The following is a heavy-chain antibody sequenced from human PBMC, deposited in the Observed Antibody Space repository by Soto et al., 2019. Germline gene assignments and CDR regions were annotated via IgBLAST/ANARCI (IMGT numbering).Heavy chain of an antibody. Sequence: EVQLVESGGGLVKPGGSLRLSCAASGFTFSSYSMNWVRQAPGKGLEWVSSISSSSSYIYYGDSVKGGFTISRNNGKNALYMQMISLRPENTAVDDLARDQPGYSSGYGLVYWGQGTLVTVSS. CDR1: GFTFSSYS. J-gene: IGHJ4*02. CDR2: ISSSSSYI. D-gene: IGHD5-18*01. CDR3: ARDQPGYSSGYGLVY. V-gene: IGHV3-21*01.